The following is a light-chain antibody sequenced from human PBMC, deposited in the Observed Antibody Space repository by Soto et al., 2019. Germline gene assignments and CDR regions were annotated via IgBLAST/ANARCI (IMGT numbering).Light chain of an antibody. CDR1: ISDVGGYNY. CDR2: DVS. CDR3: SSYTSSSTLVV. Sequence: QSVLTQPASVSGSPGQSITISCTVTISDVGGYNYVSWYQQHPGKAPKLMIYDVSNRPSGVSNRFSGSKSGNTASLTISGLQAEDEADYYCSSYTSSSTLVVFGGGTKVTVL. J-gene: IGLJ2*01. V-gene: IGLV2-14*01.